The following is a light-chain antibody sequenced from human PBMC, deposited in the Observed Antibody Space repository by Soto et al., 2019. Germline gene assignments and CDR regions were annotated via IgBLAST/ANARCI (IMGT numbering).Light chain of an antibody. CDR3: QQYAYLPLT. J-gene: IGKJ4*01. V-gene: IGKV1-33*01. CDR2: GAS. Sequence: DIQMTQSPSSLSASVGDRVTITCQASQDISNFLNWYQQKPGKPPNLLIYGASNLETGVPSRFSGSGSGTHFTFTISSLQPEDIATYYCQQYAYLPLTFGGGTKVEIK. CDR1: QDISNF.